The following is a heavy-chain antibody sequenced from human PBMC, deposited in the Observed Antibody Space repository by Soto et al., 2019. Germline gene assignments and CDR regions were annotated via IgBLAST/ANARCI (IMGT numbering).Heavy chain of an antibody. J-gene: IGHJ5*02. CDR2: IDGRGGIT. Sequence: QLLQSGGGLVQPGGSLTLSCAASGFTFGTTDMSWVRQAPGEGLEWVSTIDGRGGITYYADSVKGRFTISRDNSRNTVYLKMNSLRGDDTALYYCGKNSGWFNTWGQGALVTVSS. CDR1: GFTFGTTD. D-gene: IGHD3-10*01. CDR3: GKNSGWFNT. V-gene: IGHV3-23*01.